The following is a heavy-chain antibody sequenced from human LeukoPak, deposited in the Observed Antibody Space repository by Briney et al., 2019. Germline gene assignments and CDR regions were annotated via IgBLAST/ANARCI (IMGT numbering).Heavy chain of an antibody. CDR2: ISYDGSNK. CDR1: GFTFSSYA. Sequence: GGSLRLSCAASGFTFSSYAMHWVRQAPGKGLEWVAVISYDGSNKYYADSVKGRLTISRDNSKNTLYLQMNSLRAEDTAVYYCAKDLVIAVAGPGDYWGQGTLVTVSS. V-gene: IGHV3-30-3*01. J-gene: IGHJ4*02. CDR3: AKDLVIAVAGPGDY. D-gene: IGHD6-19*01.